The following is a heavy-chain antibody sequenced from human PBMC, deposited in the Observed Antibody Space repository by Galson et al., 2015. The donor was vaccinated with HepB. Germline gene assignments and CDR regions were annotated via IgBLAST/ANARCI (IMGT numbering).Heavy chain of an antibody. CDR2: TYYSGST. J-gene: IGHJ4*02. Sequence: SETLSLTCTVSGGSVSSSRYYWSWIRQPPGKGLEWIGYTYYSGSTYHNPSLKSRVTISVDTSNNQFSLKLSSVTAADTAVYYCARDYGSSSSLGYWGQGTLVTVSS. CDR1: GGSVSSSRYY. V-gene: IGHV4-61*01. D-gene: IGHD6-13*01. CDR3: ARDYGSSSSLGY.